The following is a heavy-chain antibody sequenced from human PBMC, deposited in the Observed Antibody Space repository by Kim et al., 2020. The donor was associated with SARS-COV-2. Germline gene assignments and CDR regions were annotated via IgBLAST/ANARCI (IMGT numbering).Heavy chain of an antibody. V-gene: IGHV3-21*01. D-gene: IGHD6-13*01. CDR3: ARTEGIGIAAATPLNSGLDY. J-gene: IGHJ4*02. CDR2: ISSSSSYI. Sequence: GGSLRLSCAASGFTFSSYSMNWVRQAPGKGLEWVSSISSSSSYIYYADSVKGRFTISRDNAKNSLYLQMNSLRAEDTAVYYCARTEGIGIAAATPLNSGLDYWGQGTLVTVSS. CDR1: GFTFSSYS.